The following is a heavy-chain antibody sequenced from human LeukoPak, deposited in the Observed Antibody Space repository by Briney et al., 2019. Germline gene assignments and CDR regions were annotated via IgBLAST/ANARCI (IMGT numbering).Heavy chain of an antibody. CDR3: AGNRGDTSGYYYA. V-gene: IGHV4-59*01. CDR2: IHHSGST. Sequence: SETLSLTCTVSGGSISNYYWTWIRQPPGKGLEWIGFIHHSGSTSYNPSLKSRVTMSVDTSKNQFSLKLTSVTAADTAVYFCAGNRGDTSGYYYAWGQGTLVTVSS. D-gene: IGHD3-22*01. CDR1: GGSISNYY. J-gene: IGHJ5*02.